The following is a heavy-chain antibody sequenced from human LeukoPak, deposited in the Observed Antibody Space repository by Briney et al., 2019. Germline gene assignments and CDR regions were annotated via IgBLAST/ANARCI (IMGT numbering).Heavy chain of an antibody. D-gene: IGHD3-3*01. V-gene: IGHV3-7*03. J-gene: IGHJ4*02. Sequence: GGSLRLSCVASGFTLGKYWMSWVRQAPGKGLEWVANIKLDGSEKNYVDSVKGRFTISRDNTKNSLYLQMNSLRAEDTAVFYCARDQYDTWSRRGNFDSWGQGTLVIVSS. CDR2: IKLDGSEK. CDR1: GFTLGKYW. CDR3: ARDQYDTWSRRGNFDS.